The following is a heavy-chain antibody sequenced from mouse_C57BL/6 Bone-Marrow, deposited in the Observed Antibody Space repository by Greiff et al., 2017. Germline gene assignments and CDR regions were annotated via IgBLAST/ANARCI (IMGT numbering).Heavy chain of an antibody. CDR3: TRFPLYYDYDWFAY. D-gene: IGHD2-4*01. Sequence: VQLQQSGTVLARPGASVKMSCKTSGYTFTSYWMHWVKQRPGQGLEWIGAIYPGNSDTSYNQKFKGKAKLTAVTSASTAYMELSSLTNEDSAVYYCTRFPLYYDYDWFAYGGQGTLVTVSA. CDR2: IYPGNSDT. CDR1: GYTFTSYW. V-gene: IGHV1-5*01. J-gene: IGHJ3*01.